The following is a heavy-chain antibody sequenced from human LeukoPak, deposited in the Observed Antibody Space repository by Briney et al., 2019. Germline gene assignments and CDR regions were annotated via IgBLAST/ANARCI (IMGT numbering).Heavy chain of an antibody. CDR3: ARDRLHYDSLTGYPAD. CDR2: ISGSGRNT. Sequence: GGSLRLSCAASGFILSNYVMSWVRRPPGKGLEWVSSISGSGRNTYYADSVKGRFTISRDGSTSTLYLQMNSLRAEDTAVYYCARDRLHYDSLTGYPADWGQGTLVTVSS. CDR1: GFILSNYV. V-gene: IGHV3-23*01. J-gene: IGHJ4*02. D-gene: IGHD3-9*01.